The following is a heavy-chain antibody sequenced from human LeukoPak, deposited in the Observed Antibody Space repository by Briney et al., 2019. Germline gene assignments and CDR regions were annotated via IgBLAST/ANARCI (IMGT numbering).Heavy chain of an antibody. D-gene: IGHD3-22*01. J-gene: IGHJ3*02. CDR2: NNHSGST. CDR1: GGSFSGYY. Sequence: SETLSLTCAVYGGSFSGYYWSWIRQPPGKGLEWIGENNHSGSTNYNPSLKSRVTISVDTSKNQFSLKLSSVTAADTAVYYCARGGFTYYYDSSGRGGAFDIWGQGTMVTVSS. V-gene: IGHV4-34*01. CDR3: ARGGFTYYYDSSGRGGAFDI.